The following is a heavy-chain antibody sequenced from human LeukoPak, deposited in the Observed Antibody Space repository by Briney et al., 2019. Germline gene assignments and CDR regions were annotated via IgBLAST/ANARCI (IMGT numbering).Heavy chain of an antibody. Sequence: SETLSLTCAVYGGSFSGYYWSSIRRPPGQGREWIRENNHSGSTNYTPSLKSRITISVDTSKNQFSLKLSSVTAADTAVYYCARGGDYNWFDPWGQGTLVTVSS. CDR2: NNHSGST. CDR1: GGSFSGYY. CDR3: ARGGDYNWFDP. V-gene: IGHV4-34*01. D-gene: IGHD3-10*01. J-gene: IGHJ5*02.